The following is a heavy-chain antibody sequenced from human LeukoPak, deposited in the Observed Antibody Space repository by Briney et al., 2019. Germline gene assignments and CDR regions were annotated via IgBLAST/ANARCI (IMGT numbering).Heavy chain of an antibody. D-gene: IGHD3-22*01. CDR2: INHSGST. CDR1: GGSFSGYY. J-gene: IGHJ4*02. CDR3: ARRAIGAYYYDSSGYSHFDY. Sequence: PSETLSLTCAVCGGSFSGYYWSWIRQPPGKGLEWIGEINHSGSTNYNPSLKSRVTISVDTSKNQFSLKLSSVTAADTAVYYCARRAIGAYYYDSSGYSHFDYWGQGTLVTVSS. V-gene: IGHV4-34*01.